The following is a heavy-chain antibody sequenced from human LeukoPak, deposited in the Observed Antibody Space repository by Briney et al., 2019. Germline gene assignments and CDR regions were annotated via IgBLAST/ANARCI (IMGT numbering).Heavy chain of an antibody. CDR2: INWNRGSI. D-gene: IGHD3-10*01. CDR1: GSTFDDYA. CDR3: AKDLGGEFCYYYGMDV. V-gene: IGHV3-9*01. J-gene: IGHJ6*02. Sequence: GRSLRLSCAASGSTFDDYAMHWVRQAPGKGLEWVSGINWNRGSIGYADSVKGRFTISRDNAKNSLYLQMNSLRAEDTALYYCAKDLGGEFCYYYGMDVWGQGTTVTVSS.